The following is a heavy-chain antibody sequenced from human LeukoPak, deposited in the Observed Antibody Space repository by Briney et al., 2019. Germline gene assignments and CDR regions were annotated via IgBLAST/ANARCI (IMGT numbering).Heavy chain of an antibody. CDR1: GGSINYYY. J-gene: IGHJ6*02. D-gene: IGHD4-23*01. Sequence: SETLSLTCTVSGGSINYYYWMWIRQPPGKGLEWIGYIYYSGGTHYNPSLKSRVTMLVDTSKNQFSLKLSSVTAADTALYYCAREMGVVTAHGIDVWGQGTTVTVSS. V-gene: IGHV4-59*12. CDR3: AREMGVVTAHGIDV. CDR2: IYYSGGT.